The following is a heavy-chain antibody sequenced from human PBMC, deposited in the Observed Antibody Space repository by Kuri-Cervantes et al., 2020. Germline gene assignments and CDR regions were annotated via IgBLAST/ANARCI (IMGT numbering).Heavy chain of an antibody. D-gene: IGHD2-15*01. Sequence: SQTLSLTCAVYGGSFRGYYWSWIRQPPGKGLEWIGEINHSGSTNYNPSLKSRVTISIDTSKNQFSLKLSSVTAADTAVYYCAKTSGGGLGYSLYYGMDVWGQGTTVTVSS. CDR2: INHSGST. J-gene: IGHJ6*02. CDR3: AKTSGGGLGYSLYYGMDV. CDR1: GGSFRGYY. V-gene: IGHV4-34*01.